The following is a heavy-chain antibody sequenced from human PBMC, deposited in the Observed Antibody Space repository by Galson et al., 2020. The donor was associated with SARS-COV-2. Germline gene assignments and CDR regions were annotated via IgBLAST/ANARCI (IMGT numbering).Heavy chain of an antibody. CDR1: GFTFSSYG. Sequence: GESLKISCAASGFTFSSYGMSWIRQAPGNGLEWLSDISNDGGSTYYADSVKGRFTISRDKSKNTLYLQMNSLRAGDTAVYYCVRNDGTYWYFHYWSQGTLVTVSS. CDR3: VRNDGTYWYFHY. V-gene: IGHV3-23*01. D-gene: IGHD1-26*01. CDR2: ISNDGGST. J-gene: IGHJ4*02.